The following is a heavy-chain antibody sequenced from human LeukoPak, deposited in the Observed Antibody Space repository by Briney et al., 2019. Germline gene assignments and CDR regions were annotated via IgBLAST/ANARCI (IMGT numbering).Heavy chain of an antibody. Sequence: SETLSLTCTVSGGSLSSSSYYWGWIRQPPGKGLEWIGSIYYSGSTYYNPSLKSRVTISVDTSKNQFSLKLSSVTAADTAVYYCARLWGSIFGVVILYYFDYWGQGTLVTVSS. V-gene: IGHV4-39*01. CDR3: ARLWGSIFGVVILYYFDY. CDR2: IYYSGST. D-gene: IGHD3-3*01. J-gene: IGHJ4*02. CDR1: GGSLSSSSYY.